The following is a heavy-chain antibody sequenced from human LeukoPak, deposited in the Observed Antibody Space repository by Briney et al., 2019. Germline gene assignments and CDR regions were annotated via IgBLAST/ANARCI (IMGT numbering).Heavy chain of an antibody. CDR3: AKDFLGSCYS. CDR1: GFTFSSYG. CDR2: ISYDGSNK. J-gene: IGHJ4*02. D-gene: IGHD2-15*01. Sequence: PGRSLRLSCAASGFTFSSYGMHWVRQAPGKGLEWVAVISYDGSNKYYADSVKGRFTISRDNSKNTLYLQMNSLRAEDTAVYYCAKDFLGSCYSWGQGTLVTVSS. V-gene: IGHV3-30*18.